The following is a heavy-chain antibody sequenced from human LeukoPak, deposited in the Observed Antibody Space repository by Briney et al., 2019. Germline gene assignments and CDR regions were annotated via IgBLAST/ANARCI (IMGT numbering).Heavy chain of an antibody. J-gene: IGHJ6*02. CDR3: ARDTGYCSSTSCYLPGYYYYYGMDV. Sequence: PGGSLRLSCAASGFTFSSYGMHWVRQAPGKGLEWVAVISYDGSNKYYADSVKGRFTISRDNSKNTLYLQMNSLRAEDTAVYYCARDTGYCSSTSCYLPGYYYYYGMDVWGQGTTVTVSS. V-gene: IGHV3-30*03. CDR2: ISYDGSNK. D-gene: IGHD2-2*01. CDR1: GFTFSSYG.